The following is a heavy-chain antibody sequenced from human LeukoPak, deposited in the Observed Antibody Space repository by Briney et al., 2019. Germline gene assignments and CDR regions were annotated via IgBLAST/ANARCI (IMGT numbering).Heavy chain of an antibody. CDR3: ARAARIAARPGLDY. D-gene: IGHD6-6*01. Sequence: SETLSLTCAVYGGSFSGYYWSWIRQPPGKGLEWIGEINHSGSTNYNPSLKSRVTISVDTSKNQFSLKLSSVTAADTAVYYCARAARIAARPGLDYWGHGTLVTVSS. V-gene: IGHV4-34*01. CDR2: INHSGST. J-gene: IGHJ4*01. CDR1: GGSFSGYY.